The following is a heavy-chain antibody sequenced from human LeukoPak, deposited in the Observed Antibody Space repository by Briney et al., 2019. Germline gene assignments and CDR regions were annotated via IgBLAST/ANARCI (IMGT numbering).Heavy chain of an antibody. D-gene: IGHD3-22*01. CDR3: ASRAFYDSSGLDF. V-gene: IGHV4-59*08. J-gene: IGHJ4*02. CDR2: VSNSGNT. CDR1: GGSIRNYY. Sequence: SETLSLNCSVSGGSIRNYYWTWIRQPPGKGLEWIGHVSNSGNTKYNPSLKSRVTISIDTSKKHFSLNLSSVSAADTAVYYCASRAFYDSSGLDFWGQGILVTVSS.